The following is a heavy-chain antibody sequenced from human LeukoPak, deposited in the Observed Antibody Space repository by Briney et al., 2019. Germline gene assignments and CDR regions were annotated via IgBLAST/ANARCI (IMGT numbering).Heavy chain of an antibody. CDR3: ARMYYYDSSGYYYPEYFDY. D-gene: IGHD3-22*01. Sequence: SETLSLTCSVSGGSISSSAYYWGWIRQAPGKGLEWIGSVFHSGGTYYNPSLKSRVTISVDTSKNQFSLKLSSVTAADTAVYYCARMYYYDSSGYYYPEYFDYWGQGTLVTVSS. CDR2: VFHSGGT. V-gene: IGHV4-39*07. CDR1: GGSISSSAYY. J-gene: IGHJ4*02.